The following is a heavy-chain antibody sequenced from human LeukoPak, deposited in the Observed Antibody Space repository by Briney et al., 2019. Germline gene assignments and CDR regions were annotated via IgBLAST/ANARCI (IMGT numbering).Heavy chain of an antibody. CDR2: TNPNSGGT. CDR1: GYTFTGYA. V-gene: IGHV1-2*02. Sequence: ASVKVSCKASGYTFTGYAMHWVRQAPGQGLEWMGWTNPNSGGTKYAQKFQGRVSMTRDTSISTVYMELSRLRSDDTAVYYCATEMTTAQSFDYWGQGTLVTVSS. J-gene: IGHJ4*02. D-gene: IGHD4-11*01. CDR3: ATEMTTAQSFDY.